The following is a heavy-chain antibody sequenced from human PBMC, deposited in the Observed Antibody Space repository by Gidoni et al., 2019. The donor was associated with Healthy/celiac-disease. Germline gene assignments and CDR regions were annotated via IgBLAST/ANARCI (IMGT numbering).Heavy chain of an antibody. Sequence: EVQLVESGGGLVQPGGSLRLSCAASGFTVSSHYVSWVRPAPGKGLEWVSVIYSGGSTYYADSVKGRFTISRDNSKNTLYLQMNSLRAEDTAVYYCARTGPPSSGWKLPDWYFDLWGRGTLVTVSS. CDR2: IYSGGST. V-gene: IGHV3-66*01. CDR3: ARTGPPSSGWKLPDWYFDL. D-gene: IGHD6-19*01. CDR1: GFTVSSHY. J-gene: IGHJ2*01.